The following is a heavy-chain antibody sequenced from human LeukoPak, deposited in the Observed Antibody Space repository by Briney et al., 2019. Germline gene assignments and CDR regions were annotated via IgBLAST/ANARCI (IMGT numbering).Heavy chain of an antibody. J-gene: IGHJ4*02. CDR3: AKDKDSTNWYFDY. CDR2: IRYDGTNK. V-gene: IGHV3-30*02. Sequence: GGSLRLSCAASGFTFSSHGMHWVRQAPGKGLEWVAFIRYDGTNKYYADSVKGRFTISRDKSKNTLYLQMNSLRAEDTAVYYCAKDKDSTNWYFDYWGQGTLVTVSS. D-gene: IGHD2-15*01. CDR1: GFTFSSHG.